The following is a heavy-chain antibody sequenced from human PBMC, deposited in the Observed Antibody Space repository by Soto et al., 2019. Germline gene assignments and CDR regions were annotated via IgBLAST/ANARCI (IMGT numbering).Heavy chain of an antibody. J-gene: IGHJ3*01. D-gene: IGHD6-13*01. CDR2: ISNDGSDK. V-gene: IGHV3-30*18. CDR1: GFTFNNYG. CDR3: AKDEGIAASHGID. Sequence: QVQLVESGGGVVQPGRSLRLSCAASGFTFNNYGMHWVRQAPGKGLEWVATISNDGSDKYYADSVKGRLTISRDNSKNTGYLQMNSLGAEETAVYYCAKDEGIAASHGIDWGQGTMVTVSS.